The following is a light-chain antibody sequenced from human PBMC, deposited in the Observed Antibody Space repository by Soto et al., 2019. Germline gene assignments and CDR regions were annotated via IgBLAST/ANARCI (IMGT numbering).Light chain of an antibody. CDR2: KAS. V-gene: IGKV1-5*03. Sequence: IQMTQSPSTLSASVGDRVTITCWASQSISIWLAWYQQKPGKAPKLVIHKASSLESEVPSRFSGSGSGTDFTLTINSLQPDDSATYYCHQYNNDSEFGQGTKVEIK. CDR3: HQYNNDSE. J-gene: IGKJ1*01. CDR1: QSISIW.